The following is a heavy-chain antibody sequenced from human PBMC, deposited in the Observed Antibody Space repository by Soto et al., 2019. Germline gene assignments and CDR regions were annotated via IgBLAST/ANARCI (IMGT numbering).Heavy chain of an antibody. D-gene: IGHD3-22*01. J-gene: IGHJ5*02. CDR2: ISGSGGST. Sequence: PGGSLSLSCAASGFTFSRYAMSWVRQAPGKGLEWVSAISGSGGSTYYADSVKGRFTISRDNSKNTLYLQMNSLRAEDTAVYYCAKKFLGYYDSSGYSWGQGTLVTVSS. CDR1: GFTFSRYA. V-gene: IGHV3-23*01. CDR3: AKKFLGYYDSSGYS.